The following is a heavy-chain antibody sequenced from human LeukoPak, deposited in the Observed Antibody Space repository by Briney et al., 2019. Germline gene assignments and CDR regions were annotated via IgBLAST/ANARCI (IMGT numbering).Heavy chain of an antibody. J-gene: IGHJ4*02. D-gene: IGHD5-12*01. CDR3: ARAQSLRFDY. CDR1: GGSISSGSYY. V-gene: IGHV4-61*02. Sequence: PSETLSLTCTVSGGSISSGSYYWSWIRQPAGKGLEWIGRIYTSGSTNYNPSLKSRVTISVDTSKNQFSLKLSSVTAADTAVYYCARAQSLRFDYWGQGTLVTVSS. CDR2: IYTSGST.